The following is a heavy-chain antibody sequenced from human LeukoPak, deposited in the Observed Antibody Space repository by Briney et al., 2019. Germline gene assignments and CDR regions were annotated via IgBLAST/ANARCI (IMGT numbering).Heavy chain of an antibody. CDR1: GYTFTAYY. V-gene: IGHV1-2*02. J-gene: IGHJ5*02. Sequence: ASVMVSCKASGYTFTAYYMHWVRQAPGQGLEWMGWINPNTGGTDYAQRFQGSVTMTRDTSISTAYMELSSLISDDTAVYYCARDVFAEYNTHHKFDPWGQGTLVTVSS. D-gene: IGHD1-14*01. CDR3: ARDVFAEYNTHHKFDP. CDR2: INPNTGGT.